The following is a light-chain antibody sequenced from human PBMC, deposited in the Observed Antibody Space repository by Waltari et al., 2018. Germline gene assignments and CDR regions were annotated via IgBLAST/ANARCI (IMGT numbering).Light chain of an antibody. V-gene: IGLV2-8*01. J-gene: IGLJ2*01. CDR3: SSYAGSDSVV. CDR1: SSHVGRYHY. Sequence: QSALTQPPSASGSPGQSVTISCTGTSSHVGRYHYVSWYQQHPGQTPKLMIDEVRKRPSGVPALFSGSKSGNTASLTVSGLQAEDEADYYCSSYAGSDSVVFGGGTKLTVL. CDR2: EVR.